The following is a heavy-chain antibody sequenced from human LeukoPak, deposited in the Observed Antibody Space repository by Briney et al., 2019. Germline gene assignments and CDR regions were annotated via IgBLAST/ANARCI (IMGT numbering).Heavy chain of an antibody. J-gene: IGHJ6*02. CDR1: GGTFSSYT. V-gene: IGHV1-69*02. CDR3: ASCFWSGYKSSYYYGMDV. D-gene: IGHD3-3*01. CDR2: IIPILGIA. Sequence: ASVKVSCKASGGTFSSYTISWVRQASGQGLEWMGRIIPILGIANYAQKFQGRVTITADKSTSTAYMELSSLRFEDTAVYYCASCFWSGYKSSYYYGMDVWGQGTTVTVSS.